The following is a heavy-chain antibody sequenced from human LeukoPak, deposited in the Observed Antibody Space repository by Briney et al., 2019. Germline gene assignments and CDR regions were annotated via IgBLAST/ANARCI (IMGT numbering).Heavy chain of an antibody. V-gene: IGHV3-11*05. J-gene: IGHJ3*02. CDR2: ISSSSSYT. Sequence: PGGSLRLSCAASGFTFSDYYMSWIRQAPGKGLEWISYISSSSSYTNYVDSVKGRFAISRDTSENTLYLQMNSLRAEDTAVYYCAKASNYDILTGYEDAFDIWGQGTMVTVSS. D-gene: IGHD3-9*01. CDR3: AKASNYDILTGYEDAFDI. CDR1: GFTFSDYY.